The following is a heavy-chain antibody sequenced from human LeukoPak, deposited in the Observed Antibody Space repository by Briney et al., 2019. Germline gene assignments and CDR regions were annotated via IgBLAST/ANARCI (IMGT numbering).Heavy chain of an antibody. CDR1: GFTFSNYL. D-gene: IGHD2-8*01. CDR3: GRGGNGIDI. J-gene: IGHJ3*02. Sequence: PGGSLRLSCAAPGFTFSNYLMHWVRQAPGKGLVWVSRINSDESNTNSYADSVKGRFTISRDNAKNTLYLQMNSLRAEDTAVYFCGRGGNGIDIWGQGTTVIVSS. V-gene: IGHV3-74*01. CDR2: INSDESNT.